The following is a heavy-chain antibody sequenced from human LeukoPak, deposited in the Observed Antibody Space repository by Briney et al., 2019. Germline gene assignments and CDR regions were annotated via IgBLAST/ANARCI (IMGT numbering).Heavy chain of an antibody. V-gene: IGHV3-23*01. D-gene: IGHD1-26*01. CDR2: ISGSGGRT. Sequence: GGSLRLSCAASGFTFSSCAMSWVRQAPGKGLEWVSAISGSGGRTYYADSVKGRFTISRDNSKNTLYLQMNSLRAEDTAVYYCAKDRDLGGSSYYFDYWGQGTLVTVSS. CDR1: GFTFSSCA. CDR3: AKDRDLGGSSYYFDY. J-gene: IGHJ4*02.